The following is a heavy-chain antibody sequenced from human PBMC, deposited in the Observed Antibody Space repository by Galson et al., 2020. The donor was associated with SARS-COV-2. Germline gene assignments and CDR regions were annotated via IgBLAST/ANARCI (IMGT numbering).Heavy chain of an antibody. V-gene: IGHV3-53*04. CDR1: GFTVSSNY. CDR3: ARDLLWYGDPNYYYYYGMDV. J-gene: IGHJ6*02. CDR2: IYSGGST. Sequence: GGSLRLSCAASGFTVSSNYMSWVRQAPGKGLEWVSVIYSGGSTYYADSVKGRFTISRHNSKNTLYLQMNSLRAEDTAVYYCARDLLWYGDPNYYYYYGMDVWGQGTTVTVSS. D-gene: IGHD4-17*01.